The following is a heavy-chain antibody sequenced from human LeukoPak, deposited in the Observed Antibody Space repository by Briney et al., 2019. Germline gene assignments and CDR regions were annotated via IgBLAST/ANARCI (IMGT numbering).Heavy chain of an antibody. Sequence: ASVKVSCKASGYTFTSYDFNWVRQATGQRPEWMGWMSPNSGDTGYAQKFQDRVTMTRNTSISTAYMELSSLRSGDTSVYYCARGPPNWGYDYWGPGTLVTVSS. CDR3: ARGPPNWGYDY. V-gene: IGHV1-8*01. J-gene: IGHJ4*02. CDR2: MSPNSGDT. D-gene: IGHD7-27*01. CDR1: GYTFTSYD.